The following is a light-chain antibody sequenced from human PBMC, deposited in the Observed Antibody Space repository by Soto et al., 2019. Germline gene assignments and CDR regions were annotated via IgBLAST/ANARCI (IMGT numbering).Light chain of an antibody. CDR1: SSDVGGYNY. J-gene: IGLJ3*02. V-gene: IGLV2-14*01. CDR2: EVS. Sequence: QSALTQPASVSGSPGQSITISCTGTSSDVGGYNYVSWYQQHPGKAPKLMIYEVSNRPSGISNRFSGSKSGNTASLTISGLQAEDEADYYCSSYTSSNFWVFGEGTTVTVL. CDR3: SSYTSSNFWV.